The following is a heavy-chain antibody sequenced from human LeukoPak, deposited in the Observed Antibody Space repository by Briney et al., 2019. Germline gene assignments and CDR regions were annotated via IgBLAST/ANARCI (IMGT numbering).Heavy chain of an antibody. CDR2: IYYSGST. V-gene: IGHV4-39*01. D-gene: IGHD4-17*01. CDR3: ARGTMTTVTYYFDY. CDR1: GGSISSSSYY. J-gene: IGHJ4*02. Sequence: SETLSLTCTVSGGSISSSSYYWGWIRQPPGKGLEWIGSIYYSGSTYYNPSLKSRVTISVDTSKNQFSLKLSSVTAADTAVYYCARGTMTTVTYYFDYWGQGTLATVSS.